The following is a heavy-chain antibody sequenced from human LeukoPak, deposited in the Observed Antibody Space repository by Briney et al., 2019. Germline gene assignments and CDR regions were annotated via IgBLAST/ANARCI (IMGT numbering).Heavy chain of an antibody. CDR2: ISYDGSNK. V-gene: IGHV3-30-3*01. CDR3: ASLVVPRSKWLVRGYFDY. J-gene: IGHJ4*02. Sequence: GGSLRLSCAASGFTFSSYAMHWVRQAPGKGLEWVAVISYDGSNKYYADSVKGRFTISRDNSKNTLYLQMNSLRAEDTAVYYCASLVVPRSKWLVRGYFDYWGQGTLVTVSS. CDR1: GFTFSSYA. D-gene: IGHD6-19*01.